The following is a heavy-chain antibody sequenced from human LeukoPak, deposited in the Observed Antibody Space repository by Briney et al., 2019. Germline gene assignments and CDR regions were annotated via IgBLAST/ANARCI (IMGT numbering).Heavy chain of an antibody. Sequence: SETLPLTCAVYGGSFSGYYWSWIRQPPGKGLEWIGEINHSGSTNYNPSLKSRVTISVDTSKNQFSLKLSSVTAADTAVYYCARGRGRPSGYSVVWGQGTLVTVSS. V-gene: IGHV4-34*01. CDR2: INHSGST. J-gene: IGHJ4*02. D-gene: IGHD3-3*01. CDR3: ARGRGRPSGYSVV. CDR1: GGSFSGYY.